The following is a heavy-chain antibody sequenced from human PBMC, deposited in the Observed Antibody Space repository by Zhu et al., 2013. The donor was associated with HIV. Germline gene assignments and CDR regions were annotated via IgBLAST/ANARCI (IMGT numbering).Heavy chain of an antibody. CDR1: GYTFTSYD. Sequence: QVQLVQSGAEVKKPGASVKVSCKASGYTFTSYDINWVRQATGQGLEWMGWMNPNSGNTGYAQKFQGRVTMTRNTSISTAYMELSSLRSEDTAVYYCARGRERQLGPGAKFDPWGQGTLVTVSS. V-gene: IGHV1-8*01. CDR3: ARGRERQLGPGAKFDP. CDR2: MNPNSGNT. J-gene: IGHJ5*02. D-gene: IGHD6-13*01.